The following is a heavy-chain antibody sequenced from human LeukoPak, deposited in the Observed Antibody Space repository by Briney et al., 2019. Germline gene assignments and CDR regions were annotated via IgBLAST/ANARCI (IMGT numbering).Heavy chain of an antibody. CDR3: ARGFYSYGLLAFDY. V-gene: IGHV3-7*01. CDR1: GFTFSGYW. D-gene: IGHD5-18*01. Sequence: GGSLRLSCAASGFTFSGYWMSWVRQAPGKGLEWVANIKQDGSEKYYVDSVKGRFTISRDDAKNSLYLQMNSLRAEDTAVYYCARGFYSYGLLAFDYWGQGTLVTVSS. CDR2: IKQDGSEK. J-gene: IGHJ4*02.